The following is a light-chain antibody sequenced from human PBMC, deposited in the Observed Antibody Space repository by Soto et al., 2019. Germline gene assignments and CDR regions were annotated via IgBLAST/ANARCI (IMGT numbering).Light chain of an antibody. CDR3: QQYNSYS. J-gene: IGKJ1*01. V-gene: IGKV1-9*01. CDR2: AAS. Sequence: IQLTQSPSSLSASVGDRVTITCRASQGISSNLAWYQQKPGKVPKLLISAASTLQSGVPSRLSGSGSGTDFTLTISSLQPEDFATYYCQQYNSYSFGQGTKVDIK. CDR1: QGISSN.